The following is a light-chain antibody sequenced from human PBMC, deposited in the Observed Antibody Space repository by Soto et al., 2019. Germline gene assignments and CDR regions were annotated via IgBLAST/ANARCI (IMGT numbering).Light chain of an antibody. CDR1: QDIRTY. Sequence: IRITQSPSSLSASVGDRVTITCRTSQDIRTYVNWYQQKPGKAPKLLIFAASALQGGVPSRFSGSGSGTEFTLTITSPQPEDFATYSCQQTFTYPQTFGRGTFVDI. J-gene: IGKJ1*01. CDR3: QQTFTYPQT. CDR2: AAS. V-gene: IGKV1-39*01.